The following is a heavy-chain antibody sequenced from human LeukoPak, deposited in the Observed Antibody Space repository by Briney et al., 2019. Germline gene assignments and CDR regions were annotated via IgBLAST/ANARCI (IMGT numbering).Heavy chain of an antibody. Sequence: GRSLRLSCATSGFTLDNYAIHWVRQAPGKGLEGVAVISYDGSNEYYAESVKGRVTISRDSSKNTLSLKMNSVKTDDTAVYYCARTSRQWMTRHGFDIWGQGTMVTVSS. CDR3: ARTSRQWMTRHGFDI. V-gene: IGHV3-30*04. J-gene: IGHJ3*02. CDR1: GFTLDNYA. D-gene: IGHD5-12*01. CDR2: ISYDGSNE.